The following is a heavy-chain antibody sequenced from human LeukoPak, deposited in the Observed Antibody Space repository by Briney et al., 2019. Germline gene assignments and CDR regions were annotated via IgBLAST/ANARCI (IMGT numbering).Heavy chain of an antibody. CDR1: GFTFTSFA. CDR2: ISGSGGST. J-gene: IGHJ4*02. CDR3: ARTTTIAVAGKGGVGLYFDY. Sequence: GGSLRLSCAASGFTFTSFAMNWVRQAPGKGLEWVSSISGSGGSTYHADSVKGRFTISRDNSKNTLYLQMNSLRAEDTAVYYCARTTTIAVAGKGGVGLYFDYWGQGTLVTVSS. D-gene: IGHD6-19*01. V-gene: IGHV3-23*01.